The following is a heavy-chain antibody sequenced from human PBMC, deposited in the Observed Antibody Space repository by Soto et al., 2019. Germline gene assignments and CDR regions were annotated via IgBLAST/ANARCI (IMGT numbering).Heavy chain of an antibody. CDR3: ARDHPLAVAGLDY. CDR2: IKQDGSEK. CDR1: GFTFSSYW. D-gene: IGHD6-19*01. Sequence: GGSLRLSCAASGFTFSSYWMSWVRQAPGKGLEWVANIKQDGSEKYYVDSVKGRFTISRDNAKNSLYLQMNSLRAEDTAVYYCARDHPLAVAGLDYWGQGTLVTVSS. V-gene: IGHV3-7*01. J-gene: IGHJ4*02.